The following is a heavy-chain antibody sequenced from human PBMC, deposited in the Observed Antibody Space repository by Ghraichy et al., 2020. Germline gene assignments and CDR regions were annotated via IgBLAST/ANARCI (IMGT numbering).Heavy chain of an antibody. J-gene: IGHJ4*02. Sequence: ASGKVSCKASGYTFTSYYMHWVRQAPGQGLEWMGIINPSGGSTSYAQKFQGRVTMTRDTSTSTVYMELSSLRSEDTAVYYCASGDTRLRYFDWLLDYWGQGTLVTVSS. CDR2: INPSGGST. CDR3: ASGDTRLRYFDWLLDY. D-gene: IGHD3-9*01. V-gene: IGHV1-46*01. CDR1: GYTFTSYY.